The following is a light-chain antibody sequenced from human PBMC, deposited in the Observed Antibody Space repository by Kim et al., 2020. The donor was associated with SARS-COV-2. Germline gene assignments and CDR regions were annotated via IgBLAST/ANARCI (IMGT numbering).Light chain of an antibody. CDR1: TSNIGSNT. V-gene: IGLV1-44*01. J-gene: IGLJ1*01. CDR3: ASWDDSLNGYV. Sequence: QSVLTQPPSASGTPGQRVIISCSGSTSNIGSNTVNWYQQLPGTAPKLLFNTNNQRPSGVPDRISGSKSGTSASLAISGLQPEDEAEYYCASWDDSLNGYVFGPGTKVIVL. CDR2: TNN.